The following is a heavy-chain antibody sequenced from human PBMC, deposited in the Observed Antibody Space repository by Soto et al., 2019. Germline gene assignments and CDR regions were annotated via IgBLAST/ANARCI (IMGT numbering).Heavy chain of an antibody. CDR1: GSTFSNYI. V-gene: IGHV3-21*01. CDR3: ARDLTLGYCSSTSCPGDYYYMDV. D-gene: IGHD2-2*01. CDR2: ISSSSSYI. J-gene: IGHJ6*03. Sequence: PGGSLRLSFASSGSTFSNYIMNLVRQAPGKGLEWVSSISSSSSYIYYADSVKGRFTISRDNAKNSLYLQMNSLRAEDTAVYYCARDLTLGYCSSTSCPGDYYYMDVWGKGTTVTVSS.